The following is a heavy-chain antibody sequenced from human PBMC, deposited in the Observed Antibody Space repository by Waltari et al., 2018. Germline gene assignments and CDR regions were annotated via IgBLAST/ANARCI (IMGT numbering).Heavy chain of an antibody. J-gene: IGHJ4*02. Sequence: QVQLQESGPGLVKPSETLSLTCTVSGGSISSYYWSWIRQPPGKGLEWIGYIYYSGSTNYNPALKSRVTISVDTSKNQFSLKLSSVTAADTAVYYCARGEGSSGYSVTPLDYWGQGTLVTVSS. CDR2: IYYSGST. D-gene: IGHD3-22*01. CDR3: ARGEGSSGYSVTPLDY. V-gene: IGHV4-59*01. CDR1: GGSISSYY.